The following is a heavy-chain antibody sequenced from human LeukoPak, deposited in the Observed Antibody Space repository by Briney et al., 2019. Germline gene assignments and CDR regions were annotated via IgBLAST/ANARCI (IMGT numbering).Heavy chain of an antibody. CDR2: IYPSGST. CDR3: ARFHTSSWFFDS. Sequence: GSLRLSCAASGFTFDDFALSWVRQAPGKGLEWIGEIYPSGSTNYNPSLKSRVTMSVDESKNEFSLKLTSVTAADTAVYYCARFHTSSWFFDSWGQGILVTVSS. V-gene: IGHV4-4*02. J-gene: IGHJ4*02. D-gene: IGHD6-13*01. CDR1: GFTFDDFA.